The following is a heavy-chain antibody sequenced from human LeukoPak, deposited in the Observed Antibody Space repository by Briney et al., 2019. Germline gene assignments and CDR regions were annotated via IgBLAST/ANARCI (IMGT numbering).Heavy chain of an antibody. J-gene: IGHJ4*02. CDR1: GFTFCRYW. V-gene: IGHV3-74*01. Sequence: GGSLRLSCADSGFTFCRYWMHWVRQAPGKGLVWVSRITPSGTATTYADSVKGRFTISRGNAENTLYLQANSLRAEDTAVYYYTRDTFGPNDYWGQGTLVTVSS. CDR2: ITPSGTAT. CDR3: TRDTFGPNDY. D-gene: IGHD3-10*01.